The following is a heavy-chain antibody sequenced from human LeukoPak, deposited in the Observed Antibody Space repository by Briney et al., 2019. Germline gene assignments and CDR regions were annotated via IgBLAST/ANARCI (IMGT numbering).Heavy chain of an antibody. D-gene: IGHD3-9*01. CDR3: ARRKGDYDILTGYYADTNNWFDP. J-gene: IGHJ5*02. CDR1: GGSISSSSYY. Sequence: SETLSLTCTVSGGSISSSSYYWGWIRQPPGKGLEWIGSIYYSGSTYYNPSLKSRVTISVHTSKKQLSLKPSSVTAADTAVYYCARRKGDYDILTGYYADTNNWFDPWGQGTLVSVSS. V-gene: IGHV4-39*01. CDR2: IYYSGST.